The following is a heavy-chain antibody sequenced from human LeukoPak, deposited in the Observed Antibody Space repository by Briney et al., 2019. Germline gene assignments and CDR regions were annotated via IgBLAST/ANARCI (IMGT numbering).Heavy chain of an antibody. CDR3: ARRGPGVRGVSDIIDY. CDR2: ISSSSSYI. J-gene: IGHJ4*02. D-gene: IGHD3-10*02. CDR1: GFTFSSYS. V-gene: IGHV3-21*01. Sequence: GGSLRLSCAASGFTFSSYSMNWVRQAPGKGLEWVSSISSSSSYIYYADSVKGRFTISRDNAKNSLYLQMNSLRAEDTAVYYCARRGPGVRGVSDIIDYWGQGTLVTVSS.